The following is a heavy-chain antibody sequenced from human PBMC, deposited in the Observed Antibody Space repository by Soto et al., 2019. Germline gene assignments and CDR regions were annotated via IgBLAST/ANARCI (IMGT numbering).Heavy chain of an antibody. CDR1: GFTFSSFW. CDR3: ARARSGDTDY. J-gene: IGHJ4*02. Sequence: GGSLRLSCAASGFTFSSFWMHWVRQAPGKGLVWVSRINSDGSITTYADSVKGRFTVSRDNAANTLYLLMNSLRAEDTAVYYCARARSGDTDYWGQGTLVTVSS. CDR2: INSDGSIT. V-gene: IGHV3-74*01.